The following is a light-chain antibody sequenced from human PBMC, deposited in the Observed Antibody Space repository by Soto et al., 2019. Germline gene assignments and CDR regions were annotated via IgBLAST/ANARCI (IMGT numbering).Light chain of an antibody. CDR2: GAS. CDR3: QQYTNWPQT. Sequence: VITQSPSTVSVSTGERATLPCRASQSVRSNLAWYQQKPGQAPRLLIYGASTRATGIPARLSGSGSGTEFTLTISSLQSEDFAVYYCQQYTNWPQTFGQGTMVDI. CDR1: QSVRSN. V-gene: IGKV3-15*01. J-gene: IGKJ1*01.